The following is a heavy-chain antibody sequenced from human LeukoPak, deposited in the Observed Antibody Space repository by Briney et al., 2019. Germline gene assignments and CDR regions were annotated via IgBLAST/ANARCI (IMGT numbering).Heavy chain of an antibody. Sequence: SGPTLVNPTQTLTLTCTFSGFSLSTSGVGVGWIRQPPGKALERLALIYWYDDKRYSPSLKSRLTITKDTSKNQVVLTMTNMDPVDTATYYCAHSFYDILTGTYYFDYWGQGTLVTVSS. CDR2: IYWYDDK. D-gene: IGHD3-9*01. CDR1: GFSLSTSGVG. J-gene: IGHJ4*02. V-gene: IGHV2-5*01. CDR3: AHSFYDILTGTYYFDY.